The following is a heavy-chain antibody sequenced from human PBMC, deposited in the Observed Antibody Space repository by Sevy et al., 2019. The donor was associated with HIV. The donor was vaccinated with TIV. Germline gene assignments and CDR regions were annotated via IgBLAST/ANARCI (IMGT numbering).Heavy chain of an antibody. CDR2: FDPEDGKR. J-gene: IGHJ4*02. CDR3: ATTKDYYDSSGYPFDY. V-gene: IGHV1-24*01. CDR1: GYTLTELS. D-gene: IGHD3-22*01. Sequence: ASVKVSCKVSGYTLTELSMHWVRQAPGNGLEWVGTFDPEDGKRIYAQKFKGRLTMTEDTSTETAYMELNSLRSDDTAVYYCATTKDYYDSSGYPFDYWGQGTQVTVSS.